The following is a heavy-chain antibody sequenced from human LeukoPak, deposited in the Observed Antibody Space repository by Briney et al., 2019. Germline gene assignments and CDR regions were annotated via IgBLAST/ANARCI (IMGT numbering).Heavy chain of an antibody. D-gene: IGHD3-10*01. J-gene: IGHJ4*02. V-gene: IGHV3-48*02. Sequence: GGSLRLSCAASGFSFSNYGMNWVRQAPGKGLEWVSYISSSSDATHYADSVKGRFTISRDNAKNSLYLQMNSLRDEDTAVYYCARDLETYYYGSGSYFPLGYWGQGTLVTVSS. CDR2: ISSSSDAT. CDR1: GFSFSNYG. CDR3: ARDLETYYYGSGSYFPLGY.